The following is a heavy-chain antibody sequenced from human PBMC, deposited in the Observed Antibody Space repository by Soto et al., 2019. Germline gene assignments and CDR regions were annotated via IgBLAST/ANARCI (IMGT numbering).Heavy chain of an antibody. CDR2: ISGSGGST. CDR1: GFTFSSYA. Sequence: GGSLRLSCAASGFTFSSYAMSWVRQAPGKGLEWVSTISGSGGSTYYADSVKGRFTISRDNSKNTLYLQMNSLRAEDTAVYYCAKLVEQQLVRGWFDPWGQGTLVTVSS. J-gene: IGHJ5*02. V-gene: IGHV3-23*01. CDR3: AKLVEQQLVRGWFDP. D-gene: IGHD6-13*01.